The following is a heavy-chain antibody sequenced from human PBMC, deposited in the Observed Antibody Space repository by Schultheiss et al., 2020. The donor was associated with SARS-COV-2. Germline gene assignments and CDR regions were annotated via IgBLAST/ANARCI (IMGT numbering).Heavy chain of an antibody. CDR2: IRSKANSYAT. J-gene: IGHJ4*02. V-gene: IGHV3-73*01. Sequence: GGSLRLSCAASGFTFSGSAMHWVRQASGKGLEWVGRIRSKANSYATAYAASVKGRFTISRDNSKNTLYLQMNSLRDEDTAVYYCARDLPGSGWHIGAALYWGQGTLVTVSS. CDR3: ARDLPGSGWHIGAALY. CDR1: GFTFSGSA. D-gene: IGHD6-19*01.